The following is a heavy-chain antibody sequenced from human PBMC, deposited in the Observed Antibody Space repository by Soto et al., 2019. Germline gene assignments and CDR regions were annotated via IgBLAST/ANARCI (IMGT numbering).Heavy chain of an antibody. CDR2: ISAYNGNT. CDR3: ASDVPTVTTGGPDY. V-gene: IGHV1-18*01. CDR1: GYTFTSYG. D-gene: IGHD4-17*01. Sequence: QVQLVQSGVEVEKPGASVKVSCKASGYTFTSYGVSWVRQAPGQGLEWMGWISAYNGNTNYAQKFQGRVTMTTDTXXSTANMELRSLRPDDTAVYYCASDVPTVTTGGPDYWGQGTLVTVSS. J-gene: IGHJ4*02.